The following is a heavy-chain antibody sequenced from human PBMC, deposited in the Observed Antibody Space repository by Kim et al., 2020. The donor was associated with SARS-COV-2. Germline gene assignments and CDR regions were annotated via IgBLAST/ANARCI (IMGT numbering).Heavy chain of an antibody. CDR1: GGSISSYY. V-gene: IGHV4-59*01. CDR2: IYYSGST. CDR3: ARVGNSGVYDFWSGHNDAFDI. Sequence: SETLSLTCTVSGGSISSYYWSWIRQPPGKGLEWIGYIYYSGSTNYNPSLKSRVTISVDTSKNQFSLKLSSVTAADTAVYYCARVGNSGVYDFWSGHNDAFDIWGQGTMVTVSS. J-gene: IGHJ3*02. D-gene: IGHD3-3*01.